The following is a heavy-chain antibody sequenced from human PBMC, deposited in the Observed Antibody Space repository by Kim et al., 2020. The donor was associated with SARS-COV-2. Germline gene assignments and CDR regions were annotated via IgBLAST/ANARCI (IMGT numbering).Heavy chain of an antibody. Sequence: STLYYADSVKGRFTISRDNAKNSLYLQMNSLRDEDTAVYYCARDPLLRGYWGQGTLVTVSS. V-gene: IGHV3-48*02. J-gene: IGHJ4*02. CDR2: STL. D-gene: IGHD3-22*01. CDR3: ARDPLLRGY.